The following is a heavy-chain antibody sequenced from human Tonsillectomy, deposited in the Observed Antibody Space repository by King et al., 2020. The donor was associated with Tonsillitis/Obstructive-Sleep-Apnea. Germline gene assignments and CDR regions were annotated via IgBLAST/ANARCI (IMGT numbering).Heavy chain of an antibody. CDR3: AADLGAEYCSSTSCYEGALGY. Sequence: QLVQSGPEVKKPGTSVKVSCKASGFTFTSSAVQWVRQARGQRLEWIGWIVVGSGNTNYAQKFQERVTITRDMSKSTAYMELSSLRSEDTAVYYCAADLGAEYCSSTSCYEGALGYWGQGTLVTVSS. CDR2: IVVGSGNT. CDR1: GFTFTSSA. V-gene: IGHV1-58*01. J-gene: IGHJ4*02. D-gene: IGHD2-2*01.